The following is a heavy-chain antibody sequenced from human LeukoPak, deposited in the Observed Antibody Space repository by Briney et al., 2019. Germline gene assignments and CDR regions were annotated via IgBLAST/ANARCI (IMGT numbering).Heavy chain of an antibody. CDR1: GFTFSSYG. V-gene: IGHV3-33*01. CDR2: IWYDGSNK. CDR3: ARDFPGMDV. Sequence: GRSLRLSCAASGFTFSSYGMHWVRRAPGKGLEWVAVIWYDGSNKYYADSVKGRFTISRDNSKNTLYLQMNSLRAEDTAVYHCARDFPGMDVWGQGTTVTVFS. J-gene: IGHJ6*02.